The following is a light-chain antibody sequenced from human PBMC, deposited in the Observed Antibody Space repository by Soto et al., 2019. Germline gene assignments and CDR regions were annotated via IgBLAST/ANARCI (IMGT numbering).Light chain of an antibody. CDR1: SSNIGSNY. V-gene: IGLV1-47*01. CDR2: RNN. CDR3: AAWDDSLSGLGV. J-gene: IGLJ2*01. Sequence: QSVLTQPPSASGTPGQRVTISCSGSSSNIGSNYVYWYQQLPGTAPKLLIYRNNQRPSGVPDRFSGSKSGTSASLAISGLRSEDEADYYCAAWDDSLSGLGVFGGGTKLT.